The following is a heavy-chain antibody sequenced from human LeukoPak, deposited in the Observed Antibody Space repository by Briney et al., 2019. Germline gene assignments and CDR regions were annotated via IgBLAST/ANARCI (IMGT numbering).Heavy chain of an antibody. CDR2: INPSGGST. CDR1: GYTFTSYY. D-gene: IGHD3-10*01. Sequence: ASVKVSCKASGYTFTSYYMHWVRQAPGQGLEWMGFINPSGGSTSYAQKFQGRATMTRDTSTSTVYMELTSLRSEDTAMYYCTRNADSGLDYWGQGTLVTVSS. V-gene: IGHV1-46*03. CDR3: TRNADSGLDY. J-gene: IGHJ4*02.